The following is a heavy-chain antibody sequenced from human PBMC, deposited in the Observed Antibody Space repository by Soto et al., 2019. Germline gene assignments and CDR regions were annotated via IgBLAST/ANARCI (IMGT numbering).Heavy chain of an antibody. CDR1: GGTFSSYA. CDR2: IIPIFGTA. J-gene: IGHJ6*02. D-gene: IGHD3-3*01. Sequence: SVKVSCKASGGTFSSYAISWVRQAPGQGLEWMGGIIPIFGTANYAQKFQGRVTITADKSTSTAYMELSSLRPEDTAVYYCARAFWSGYTGYYYGMDVWGQGTTVTVSS. V-gene: IGHV1-69*06. CDR3: ARAFWSGYTGYYYGMDV.